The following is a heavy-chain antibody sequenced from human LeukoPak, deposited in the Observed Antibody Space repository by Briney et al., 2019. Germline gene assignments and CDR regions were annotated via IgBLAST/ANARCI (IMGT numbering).Heavy chain of an antibody. J-gene: IGHJ5*02. Sequence: GGSLRLSCAASGFTFSSYAMGWVRQAPGKGLEWVSAISGSGGSTYYADSVKCRFTISRDNSKNTLYLQMNSLRAEDTAVYYCAKLIGYSYGYPWFDPWGQGTLVTVSS. CDR3: AKLIGYSYGYPWFDP. CDR2: ISGSGGST. V-gene: IGHV3-23*01. D-gene: IGHD5-18*01. CDR1: GFTFSSYA.